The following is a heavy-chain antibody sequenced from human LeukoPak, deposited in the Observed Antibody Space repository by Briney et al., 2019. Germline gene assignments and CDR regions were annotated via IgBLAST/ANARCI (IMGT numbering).Heavy chain of an antibody. V-gene: IGHV4-59*08. J-gene: IGHJ4*02. CDR3: ARAVSGRFDY. Sequence: SETLSLTCTVSGGSISSYYWSWIRQPPGKGLEWTGYIYYSGSTNYNPSLNSRVTISVDTSKNQFSLRLSSVTAADTAIYYCARAVSGRFDYWGQGTLDTVSS. CDR2: IYYSGST. D-gene: IGHD6-19*01. CDR1: GGSISSYY.